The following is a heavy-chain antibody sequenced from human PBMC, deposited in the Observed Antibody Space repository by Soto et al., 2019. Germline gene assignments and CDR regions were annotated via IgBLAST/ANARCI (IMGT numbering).Heavy chain of an antibody. CDR3: ARTAYYYDSSGYYLHVPESYYYYCGMDV. Sequence: SETLSLTCTVSGGSISSYYWSWIRQPPGKGLEWIGYIYYSGSTNYNPSLKSRVTISVDTSKNQFSLKLSSVTAADTAVYYCARTAYYYDSSGYYLHVPESYYYYCGMDVWGQGTTVTVSS. V-gene: IGHV4-59*01. CDR1: GGSISSYY. D-gene: IGHD3-22*01. CDR2: IYYSGST. J-gene: IGHJ6*02.